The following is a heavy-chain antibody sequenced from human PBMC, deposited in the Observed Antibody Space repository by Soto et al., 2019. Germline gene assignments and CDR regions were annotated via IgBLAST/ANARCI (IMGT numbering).Heavy chain of an antibody. CDR3: TRASTVAGRSSKSLPNNY. D-gene: IGHD6-19*01. V-gene: IGHV1-2*02. Sequence: ASVKVSCKASGYTFTDYYLHWVRQAPGQGLEWMGWMNPGSDGTDYAQKFQGRVTMTRDTSITTAYVELSTLSSDDTATYYCTRASTVAGRSSKSLPNNYWGQGTLVTVSS. J-gene: IGHJ4*02. CDR1: GYTFTDYY. CDR2: MNPGSDGT.